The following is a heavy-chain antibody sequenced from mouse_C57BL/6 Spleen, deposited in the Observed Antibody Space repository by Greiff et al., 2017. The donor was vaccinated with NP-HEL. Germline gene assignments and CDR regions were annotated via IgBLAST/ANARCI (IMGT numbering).Heavy chain of an antibody. D-gene: IGHD1-1*01. CDR3: AREGLYGSSYFDD. CDR1: GYTFTDYN. V-gene: IGHV1-18*01. J-gene: IGHJ2*01. Sequence: VQLKQSGPELVKPGASVKIPCKAFGYTFTDYNMDWVKQSHGKSLEWIGDINPNNGGTIYNQKFKGKATLTVDKSSSTAYMELRSLTSEDTAVYYCAREGLYGSSYFDDWGQGTTLTVAS. CDR2: INPNNGGT.